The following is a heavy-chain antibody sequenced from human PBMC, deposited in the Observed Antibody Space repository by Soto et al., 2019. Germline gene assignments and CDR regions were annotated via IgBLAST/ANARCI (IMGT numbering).Heavy chain of an antibody. CDR3: ARGSRDGYNSHFDY. V-gene: IGHV4-34*01. CDR2: INHSGST. Sequence: PSETLSLTCAVYGGSFSGYYWSWIRQPPGKGLEWIGEINHSGSTNYNPSLKSRVTISVDTSKNQLSLKLSSVTAADTAVYYCARGSRDGYNSHFDYWGQGTLVTVSS. J-gene: IGHJ4*02. CDR1: GGSFSGYY. D-gene: IGHD5-12*01.